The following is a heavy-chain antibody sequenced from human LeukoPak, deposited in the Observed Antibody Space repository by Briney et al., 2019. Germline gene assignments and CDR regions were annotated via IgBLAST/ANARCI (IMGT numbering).Heavy chain of an antibody. CDR2: INPRGTST. J-gene: IGHJ4*02. Sequence: GASVKVSCKASGYSFTSHYMRWVRQAPGQGLEWMGLINPRGTSTICAERFQGRIIMTRDMSTTTAYMELSSLRSEDTAVYYCARVDPTYGVREVYWGQGTLVTVSS. CDR3: ARVDPTYGVREVY. CDR1: GYSFTSHY. D-gene: IGHD4-17*01. V-gene: IGHV1-46*01.